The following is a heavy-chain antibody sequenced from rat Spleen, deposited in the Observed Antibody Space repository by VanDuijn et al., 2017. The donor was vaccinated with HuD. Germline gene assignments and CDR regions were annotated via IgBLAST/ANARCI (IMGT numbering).Heavy chain of an antibody. CDR3: ARRRGQVYNNYFDY. V-gene: IGHV3-3*01. CDR1: DYSITTNY. Sequence: EVQLQESGPGLVKPSQSLSLTCSVPDYSITTNYWGWIRKFPGNGMEWMGFIDSPGSTTYHPSLKSRISITRDTSKNQFFLQVNSVTTEDTATYYCARRRGQVYNNYFDYWGQGVMVTVSS. D-gene: IGHD1-10*01. J-gene: IGHJ2*01. CDR2: IDSPGST.